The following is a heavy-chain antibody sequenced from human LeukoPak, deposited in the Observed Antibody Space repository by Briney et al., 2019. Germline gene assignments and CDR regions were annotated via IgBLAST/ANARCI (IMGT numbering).Heavy chain of an antibody. Sequence: ASVKVSCKASGGTFSSYAISWVRQAPGQGLEWMGGIIPIFGTANYAQKFQGRVTITTDESASTAYMELSSLRSEDTAVYYCASRLVVVVPAAFDCWGQGTLVTVSS. D-gene: IGHD2-2*01. CDR1: GGTFSSYA. CDR2: IIPIFGTA. V-gene: IGHV1-69*05. J-gene: IGHJ4*02. CDR3: ASRLVVVVPAAFDC.